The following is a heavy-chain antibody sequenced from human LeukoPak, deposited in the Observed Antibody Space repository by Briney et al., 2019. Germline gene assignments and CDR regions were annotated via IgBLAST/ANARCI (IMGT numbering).Heavy chain of an antibody. CDR2: INHSGST. D-gene: IGHD6-6*01. CDR1: GRSFSGYY. V-gene: IGHV4-34*01. Sequence: SETLSLTCAVYGRSFSGYYWSWIRQPPGKGLEWIGEINHSGSTNYNPSLKSRVTIPVDTSKNQFSLKLSSVTAADTAVYYCARRQGRSSTYYYYYYMDVWGKGTTVTVSS. J-gene: IGHJ6*03. CDR3: ARRQGRSSTYYYYYYMDV.